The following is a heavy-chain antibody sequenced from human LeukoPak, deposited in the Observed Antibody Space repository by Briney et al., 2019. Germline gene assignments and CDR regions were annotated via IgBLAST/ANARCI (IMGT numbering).Heavy chain of an antibody. CDR1: GGSISYYY. Sequence: PSETLSLTCTVSGGSISYYYWSWIRQPPGKGLEWIGYIDYSGRTYYIPSLKSRVTISRDTSKKQFSLKLSSVTAADTAVYYCGRGPWVGESFKIDYWGQGILVTVSS. V-gene: IGHV4-59*01. J-gene: IGHJ4*02. CDR2: IDYSGRT. CDR3: GRGPWVGESFKIDY. D-gene: IGHD3-10*01.